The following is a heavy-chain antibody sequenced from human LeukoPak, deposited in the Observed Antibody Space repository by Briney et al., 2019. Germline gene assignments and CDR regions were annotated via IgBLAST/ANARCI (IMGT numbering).Heavy chain of an antibody. Sequence: RASVKVSCKASGGTFSSYAISRVRQAPGQGLEWMGGIIPIFGTANYAQKFQGRVTITADESTSTAYMELSSLRSEDTAVYYCARDHVGSHGAVAGTFNWFDPWGQGTLVTVSS. CDR3: ARDHVGSHGAVAGTFNWFDP. CDR2: IIPIFGTA. V-gene: IGHV1-69*13. CDR1: GGTFSSYA. J-gene: IGHJ5*02. D-gene: IGHD6-19*01.